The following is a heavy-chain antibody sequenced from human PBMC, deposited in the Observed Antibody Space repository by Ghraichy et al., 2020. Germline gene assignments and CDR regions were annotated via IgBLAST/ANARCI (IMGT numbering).Heavy chain of an antibody. CDR2: IIPIFGTA. CDR1: GGTFSSYA. V-gene: IGHV1-69*13. D-gene: IGHD2-21*02. Sequence: SVKVSCKASGGTFSSYAISWVRQAPGQGLEWMGGIIPIFGTANYAQKFQGRVTITADESTSTAYMELSSLRSEDTAVYYCASVVVTALNWFDPWGQGTLVTVSS. J-gene: IGHJ5*02. CDR3: ASVVVTALNWFDP.